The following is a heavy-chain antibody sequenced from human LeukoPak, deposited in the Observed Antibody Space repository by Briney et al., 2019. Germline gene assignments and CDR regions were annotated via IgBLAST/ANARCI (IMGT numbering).Heavy chain of an antibody. CDR1: GFTFSSYS. Sequence: GGSLRLSCAASGFTFSSYSMNWVRQAPGKGLEWVSSISSSSSYIYYADSVKGRFTISRDNSKNTLYLQMNSLRAEDTAVYYCARDRSTGYSSGWATPREDYWGQGTLVTVSS. D-gene: IGHD6-19*01. V-gene: IGHV3-21*01. J-gene: IGHJ4*02. CDR3: ARDRSTGYSSGWATPREDY. CDR2: ISSSSSYI.